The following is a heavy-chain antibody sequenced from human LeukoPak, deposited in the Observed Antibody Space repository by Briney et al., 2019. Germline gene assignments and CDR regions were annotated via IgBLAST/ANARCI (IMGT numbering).Heavy chain of an antibody. V-gene: IGHV3-30*04. Sequence: GGSLRLSCAASGFTFSNYAMHWVRQAPGKGLEWVAVISYDGTKKYYQDSVKGRFTISRDNSKNTPYLQVSSLRPEDTAVYYCARDLVSGSYGGWFDPRGQGTLVTVSS. CDR2: ISYDGTKK. D-gene: IGHD1-26*01. J-gene: IGHJ5*02. CDR1: GFTFSNYA. CDR3: ARDLVSGSYGGWFDP.